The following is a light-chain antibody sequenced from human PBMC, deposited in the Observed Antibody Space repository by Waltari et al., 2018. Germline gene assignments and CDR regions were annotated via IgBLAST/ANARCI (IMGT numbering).Light chain of an antibody. V-gene: IGKV1-5*01. Sequence: DIQMTQSPSTLSASVGDRVTITCRASQSISSWLAWYQQKPGKAPKLLIYDACSLESGVPSRFSGSGSGTEFTLTISSLQPDDFATYYCQQYNSYMYTFGQGTKLEIK. J-gene: IGKJ2*01. CDR1: QSISSW. CDR3: QQYNSYMYT. CDR2: DAC.